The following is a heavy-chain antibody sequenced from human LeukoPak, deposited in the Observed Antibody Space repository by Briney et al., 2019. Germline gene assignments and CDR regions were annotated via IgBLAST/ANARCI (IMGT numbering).Heavy chain of an antibody. D-gene: IGHD1-26*01. Sequence: SETLSLTCTVSGGSISSYYWSWIRQPPGKGLEWIGYIYSSGSTNYNPSLKSRVTISVDTSKNQFSLKLSSVTAADTAVYYCARVPVGATLVDYWGQGTLVTVSS. CDR3: ARVPVGATLVDY. V-gene: IGHV4-59*12. CDR2: IYSSGST. CDR1: GGSISSYY. J-gene: IGHJ4*02.